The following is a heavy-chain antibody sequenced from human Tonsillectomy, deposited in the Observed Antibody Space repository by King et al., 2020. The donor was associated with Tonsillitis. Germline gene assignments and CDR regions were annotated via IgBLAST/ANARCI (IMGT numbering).Heavy chain of an antibody. V-gene: IGHV3-48*02. CDR2: ISSSSSTI. Sequence: VQLVESGGGLVQPGGSLRLSCAASGFTFSSYSMNWVRQAPGKGLEWVSYISSSSSTIYYADSVKGRFTISRDNAKNSLCLQMNSLRDEDTAVYYCARDVSGFYYYYGMDVWGQGTTVTVSS. D-gene: IGHD5-12*01. CDR3: ARDVSGFYYYYGMDV. J-gene: IGHJ6*02. CDR1: GFTFSSYS.